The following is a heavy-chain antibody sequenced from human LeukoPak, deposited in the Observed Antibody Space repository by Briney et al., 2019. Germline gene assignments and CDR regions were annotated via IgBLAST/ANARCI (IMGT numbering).Heavy chain of an antibody. CDR3: AKNVVVKRYFDY. J-gene: IGHJ4*02. D-gene: IGHD2-15*01. CDR1: GFTFSNHA. CDR2: ISGSGRTT. Sequence: GGSLRLSCAASGFTFSNHAMSWVRQAPGKGLQWVSVISGSGRTTEYADSVKGRFTTSRDNSKNTLSLQMNSLRVEDTAIYYCAKNVVVKRYFDYWGQGTLITVSS. V-gene: IGHV3-23*01.